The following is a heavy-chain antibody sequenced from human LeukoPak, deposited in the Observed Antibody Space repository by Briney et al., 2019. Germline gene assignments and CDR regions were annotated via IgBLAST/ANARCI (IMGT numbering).Heavy chain of an antibody. Sequence: SETLSLTCTVSGGSINSGSYCWSWIRQPAGKGLEWIGRIYTSGSTNYNPSLKSRVTISMDTSKNQFSLKLTSVTAADTAVYYCATGDYFYYYYYYMDVWGKGTTVTVSS. J-gene: IGHJ6*03. CDR2: IYTSGST. CDR1: GGSINSGSYC. V-gene: IGHV4-61*02. CDR3: ATGDYFYYYYYYMDV. D-gene: IGHD2/OR15-2a*01.